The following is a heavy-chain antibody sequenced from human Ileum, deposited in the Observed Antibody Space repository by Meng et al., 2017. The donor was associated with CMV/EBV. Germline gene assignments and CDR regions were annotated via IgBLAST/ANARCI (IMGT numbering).Heavy chain of an antibody. CDR3: AREYSSSSGRSFDH. D-gene: IGHD6-6*01. CDR1: GFTFSSYS. CDR2: ISSSSTTI. V-gene: IGHV3-48*01. Sequence: ETLSLTCAASGFTFSSYSLNWVRQAPGKGLEWISYISSSSTTINSADSVKCRVTISRDKAKNSLYLQMNSLRAEDTAVYYCAREYSSSSGRSFDHCGQGTLVTVSS. J-gene: IGHJ4*02.